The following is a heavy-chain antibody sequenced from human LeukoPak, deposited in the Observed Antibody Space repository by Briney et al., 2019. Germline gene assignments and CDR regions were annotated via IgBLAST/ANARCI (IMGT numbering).Heavy chain of an antibody. V-gene: IGHV3-21*01. CDR3: ARAPGRDSGYEVRYFDY. CDR2: ISSSSSYI. Sequence: PGGSLRLSCAASGFTFSSYSMNWVRQAPGKGLEWVSSISSSSSYIYYADSVKGRFTISRDNAKNSLYLQMNSLRAEDTAVYYSARAPGRDSGYEVRYFDYWGQGTLVTVSS. J-gene: IGHJ4*02. CDR1: GFTFSSYS. D-gene: IGHD5-12*01.